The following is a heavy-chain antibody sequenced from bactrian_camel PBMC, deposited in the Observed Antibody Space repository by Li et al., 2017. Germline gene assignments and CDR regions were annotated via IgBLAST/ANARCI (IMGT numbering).Heavy chain of an antibody. J-gene: IGHJ4*01. Sequence: HVQLVESGGGSVQAGGSLRLSCAASGDTINSYCMGWFRQAPGKEGEGVAVIDSRGSTTYADSVKGRFTISQDKGNNTLYLQVNDLKIEDTAMYVCAAGPSVLGGSCFLYRYWGQGTQVTVS. V-gene: IGHV3S55*01. CDR3: AAGPSVLGGSCFLYRY. CDR2: IDSRGST. CDR1: GDTINSYC. D-gene: IGHD3*01.